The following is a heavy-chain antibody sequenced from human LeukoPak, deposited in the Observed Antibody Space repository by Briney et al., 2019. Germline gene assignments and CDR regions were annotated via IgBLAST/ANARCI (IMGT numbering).Heavy chain of an antibody. CDR3: ARDSEYSSSSGAFDI. D-gene: IGHD6-6*01. CDR2: VYYSGST. J-gene: IGHJ3*02. CDR1: GGSISTYY. V-gene: IGHV4-59*01. Sequence: SETLSLTCTVSGGSISTYYWSRIRQPPGKGLEWIGYVYYSGSTNYNPSLMGRVTISVDTSKNQFSLKLSSVTAADTAVYYCARDSEYSSSSGAFDIWGQGTMVTVSS.